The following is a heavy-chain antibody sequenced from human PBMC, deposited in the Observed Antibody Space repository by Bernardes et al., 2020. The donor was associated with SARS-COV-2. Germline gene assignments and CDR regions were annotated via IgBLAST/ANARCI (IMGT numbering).Heavy chain of an antibody. CDR2: INWNGGST. J-gene: IGHJ6*02. CDR3: ATYGDYGDMDV. Sequence: GGSLRLSCAASGFTFDDYGMSWVRQAPGKGLEWVSGINWNGGSTGYADSVKGRFTISRDNAKNSLYVQMNSLRAEDTALYHCATYGDYGDMDVWGQGTTVTVSS. V-gene: IGHV3-20*01. CDR1: GFTFDDYG. D-gene: IGHD4-17*01.